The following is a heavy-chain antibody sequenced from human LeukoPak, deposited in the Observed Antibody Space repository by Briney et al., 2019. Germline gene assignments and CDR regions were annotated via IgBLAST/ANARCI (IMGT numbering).Heavy chain of an antibody. CDR2: IYYTGST. V-gene: IGHV4-31*03. J-gene: IGHJ6*03. Sequence: SSETLSLTCTVSGGSVSSGDYYWNWIRQHPGKGLEWIGYIYYTGSTYYNPSLKSRATMSVDTSKKQFSLNLTSVTAADTAVYYCARDRRYSSSSCCPYYYYYMDVWGKGTTVTVSS. D-gene: IGHD6-6*01. CDR1: GGSVSSGDYY. CDR3: ARDRRYSSSSCCPYYYYYMDV.